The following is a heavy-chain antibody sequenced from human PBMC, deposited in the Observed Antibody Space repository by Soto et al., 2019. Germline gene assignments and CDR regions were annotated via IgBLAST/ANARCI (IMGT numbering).Heavy chain of an antibody. J-gene: IGHJ3*02. CDR3: AKGVRGVVGGDFDI. Sequence: DVQLVESGGGLVQPGRSLRLSCAASGFTFDDYAIHWVRQAPGKGLEWVSGISWNSGSIGYADSVKGRFTISRDNAKNSLYLQVSSLSAEDTALYYCAKGVRGVVGGDFDIWGQGTMVTVSS. D-gene: IGHD3-10*01. V-gene: IGHV3-9*01. CDR2: ISWNSGSI. CDR1: GFTFDDYA.